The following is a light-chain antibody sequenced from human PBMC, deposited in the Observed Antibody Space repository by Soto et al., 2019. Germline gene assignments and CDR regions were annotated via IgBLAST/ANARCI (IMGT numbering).Light chain of an antibody. Sequence: DIQMTPSPFTLSASIGDRVPITCRASQRINKWLAWHQQKPGKAPKLLIYDASSLQSGVPPRFSGSGSGTEFTLTIRSLQPDDIATYYCQQYSSYSAWTFGEGTKVDIK. CDR1: QRINKW. CDR3: QQYSSYSAWT. J-gene: IGKJ1*01. V-gene: IGKV1-5*01. CDR2: DAS.